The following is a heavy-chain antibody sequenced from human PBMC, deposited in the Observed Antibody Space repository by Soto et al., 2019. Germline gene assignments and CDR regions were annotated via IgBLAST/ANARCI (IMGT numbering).Heavy chain of an antibody. Sequence: LSLTCTVSGGSISSYYWSWIRQPPGKGLEWIGYIYYSGSTNYNPSLKSRVTISVDTSKNQFSLKLSSVTAADTAVYYCARGNILTGRTLDYWGQGTLVTVSS. V-gene: IGHV4-59*01. CDR1: GGSISSYY. J-gene: IGHJ4*02. D-gene: IGHD3-9*01. CDR3: ARGNILTGRTLDY. CDR2: IYYSGST.